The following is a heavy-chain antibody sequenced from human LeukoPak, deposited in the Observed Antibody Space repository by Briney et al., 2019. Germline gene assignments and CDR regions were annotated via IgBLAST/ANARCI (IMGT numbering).Heavy chain of an antibody. CDR3: ARDLGFGELPSDY. CDR2: ISSSSSYI. CDR1: GFTFSSYS. V-gene: IGHV3-21*01. D-gene: IGHD3-10*01. Sequence: GGSLRLSCAASGFTFSSYSMNWVRQAPGKGLEWVSSISSSSSYIYYADSVKGRFTISRDNAKNSLYLQMNSLRAEDTAVYYCARDLGFGELPSDYWGQGTLVTVSS. J-gene: IGHJ4*02.